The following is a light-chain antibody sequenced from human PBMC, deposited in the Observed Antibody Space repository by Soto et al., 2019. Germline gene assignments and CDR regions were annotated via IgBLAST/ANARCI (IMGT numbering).Light chain of an antibody. CDR1: ENLNTN. V-gene: IGKV3-15*01. J-gene: IGKJ1*01. CDR3: QQNKNWPRWS. CDR2: GAS. Sequence: EIVMTQSPATLSVSPGERATLSCRASENLNTNLAWYQQRPGQPPRLLMYGASTRATGVPARFTGSGSGTDFTSTISILQFEDSAEFFWQQNKNWPRWSFGRVTMVEN.